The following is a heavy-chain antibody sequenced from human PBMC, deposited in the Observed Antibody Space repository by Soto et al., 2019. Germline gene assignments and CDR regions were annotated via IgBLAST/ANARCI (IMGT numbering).Heavy chain of an antibody. CDR3: AREIGRTVTTAYWFDP. V-gene: IGHV4-39*07. J-gene: IGHJ5*02. Sequence: SETLSLTCTVFGGSISSRLYYWGWVRQPPGKGLEWIASIFYSGSTYYKPSLKSRVTISVDTSKNQFSLRLSSVTAADTAVYYCAREIGRTVTTAYWFDPWGQGTLVTVSS. CDR2: IFYSGST. D-gene: IGHD4-17*01. CDR1: GGSISSRLYY.